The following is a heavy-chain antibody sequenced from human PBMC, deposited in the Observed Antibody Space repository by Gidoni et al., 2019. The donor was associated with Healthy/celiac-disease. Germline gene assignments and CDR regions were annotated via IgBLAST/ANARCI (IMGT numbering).Heavy chain of an antibody. J-gene: IGHJ6*02. V-gene: IGHV2-5*02. CDR1: GFSLSPSGVG. D-gene: IGHD3-10*01. CDR2: IYWDDDQ. Sequence: QITLKESDPTLVKHTQTLTLTCTFSGFSLSPSGVGVGWIRQPPGKALEWLALIYWDDDQRYSPSLKSRLTITKDTSKNQVVLTMTNMDPVDTATYYCAHSGGFGELFWFVGRDVWGQGTTVTVSS. CDR3: AHSGGFGELFWFVGRDV.